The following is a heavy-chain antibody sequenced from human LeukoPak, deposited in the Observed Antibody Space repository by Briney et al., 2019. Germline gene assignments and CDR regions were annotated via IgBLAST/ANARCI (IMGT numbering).Heavy chain of an antibody. CDR1: GCSISSYY. CDR3: ARDGGDEILDY. CDR2: IYYRGSP. D-gene: IGHD4-17*01. V-gene: IGHV4-59*01. J-gene: IGHJ4*02. Sequence: PSETLSLTCTVSGCSISSYYWSWIRQPPGKALEWIGYIYYRGSPNYNPSLKSRVTISIDTSKNQFSLRLSSVTAADTAVYYCARDGGDEILDYWGQGTLVTVSS.